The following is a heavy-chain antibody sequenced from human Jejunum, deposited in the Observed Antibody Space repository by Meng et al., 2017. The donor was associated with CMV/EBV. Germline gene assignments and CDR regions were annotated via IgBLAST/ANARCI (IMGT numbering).Heavy chain of an antibody. CDR3: ATPVKYYAAWGGYPPFDF. V-gene: IGHV1-69*04. Sequence: FNNYAMSWVRQAPGQGVEWMGRIIRVDDTTKYAEKFRDRVTITADKSTTTAYLEMSSLRSDDTALYYCATPVKYYAAWGGYPPFDFWGQGTLVTVSS. J-gene: IGHJ4*02. CDR1: FNNYA. D-gene: IGHD3-3*01. CDR2: IIRVDDTT.